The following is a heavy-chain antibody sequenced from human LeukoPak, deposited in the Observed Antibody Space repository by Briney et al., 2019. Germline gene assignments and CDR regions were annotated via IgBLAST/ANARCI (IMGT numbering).Heavy chain of an antibody. CDR2: INHSGST. CDR1: GGSIRSSSYY. CDR3: ARGGPPGYYYDYYMDV. J-gene: IGHJ6*03. Sequence: TSETLSLTCTVSGGSIRSSSYYWGWIRQPPGKGLEWIGEINHSGSTNYNPSLKSRVTISVDTSKNQFSLEMSSVTAADTAVYFCARGGPPGYYYDYYMDVWGKGTTVTISS. V-gene: IGHV4-39*07.